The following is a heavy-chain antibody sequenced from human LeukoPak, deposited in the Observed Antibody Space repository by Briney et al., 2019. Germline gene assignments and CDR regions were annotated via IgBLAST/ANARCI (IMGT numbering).Heavy chain of an antibody. Sequence: SETLSLTCTVSGDSITSHYWTWIRQPPGKGLEWIGYIYYTGSTNYNPSLKGRVTISVDTSKKQFSLRLSSVTAADTAVYYCARGSNPDYYYYYYMDVWGKGTTVTVSS. CDR3: ARGSNPDYYYYYYMDV. V-gene: IGHV4-59*11. CDR2: IYYTGST. J-gene: IGHJ6*03. CDR1: GDSITSHY. D-gene: IGHD2-2*01.